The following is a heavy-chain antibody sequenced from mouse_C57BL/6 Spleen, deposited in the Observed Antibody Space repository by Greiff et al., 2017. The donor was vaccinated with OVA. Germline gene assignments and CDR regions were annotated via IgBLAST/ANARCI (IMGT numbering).Heavy chain of an antibody. CDR1: GYTFTSYG. D-gene: IGHD1-1*01. CDR3: ARRGYGNAMDY. V-gene: IGHV1-81*01. CDR2: IYPRSGNT. Sequence: VQLQQSGAELARPGASVKLSCKASGYTFTSYGISWVKQRTGQGLEWIGEIYPRSGNTYYNEKFKGKATLTADKSSSTAYMQLSSLTSEDSAVYYCARRGYGNAMDYWGQGTSVTVSS. J-gene: IGHJ4*01.